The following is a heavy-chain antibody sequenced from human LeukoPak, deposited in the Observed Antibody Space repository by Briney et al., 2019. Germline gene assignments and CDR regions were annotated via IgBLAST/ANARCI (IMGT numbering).Heavy chain of an antibody. CDR2: ISYDGSRT. Sequence: GGSLRLSCTASGFTFSNFAMHWGRQAPGTGLEWVAVISYDGSRTDYTVSVNGRFTISRDNSKNTLYLQMNSLRAEDTAVYYCARDAVHSGTGNTFDIWGQGTMVTVSS. CDR1: GFTFSNFA. J-gene: IGHJ3*02. V-gene: IGHV3-30*04. D-gene: IGHD6-13*01. CDR3: ARDAVHSGTGNTFDI.